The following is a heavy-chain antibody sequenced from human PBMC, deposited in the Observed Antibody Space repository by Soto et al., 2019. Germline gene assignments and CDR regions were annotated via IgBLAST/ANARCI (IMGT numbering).Heavy chain of an antibody. Sequence: GESLKISCRTSGYKFTSSWIAWVRQMPGKGLEWMGIIFPSDSDTRYSPSCQGQVTISADRSTSTVFLQWASLKASDTAVYFCARKDKSGYFNWFDPWGQGTLVTVSS. V-gene: IGHV5-51*01. D-gene: IGHD3-22*01. CDR2: IFPSDSDT. CDR1: GYKFTSSW. CDR3: ARKDKSGYFNWFDP. J-gene: IGHJ5*02.